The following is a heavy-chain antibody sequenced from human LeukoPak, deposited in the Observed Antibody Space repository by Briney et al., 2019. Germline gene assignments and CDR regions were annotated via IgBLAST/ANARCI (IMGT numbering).Heavy chain of an antibody. Sequence: ASVTVSCKASGYTFTGYYLHWVRQAPGQGLEWMGWINPNSGGTNYAQSFQGRVAMTRDTSISTAYMELSSLKSDDTAVYYCARDHFDFWSGYSLLNYFDPWAREPWSPSPQ. CDR2: INPNSGGT. J-gene: IGHJ5*02. CDR3: ARDHFDFWSGYSLLNYFDP. V-gene: IGHV1-2*02. CDR1: GYTFTGYY. D-gene: IGHD3-3*01.